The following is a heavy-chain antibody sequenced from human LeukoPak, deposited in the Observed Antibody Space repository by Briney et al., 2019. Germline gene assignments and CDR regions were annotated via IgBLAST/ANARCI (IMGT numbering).Heavy chain of an antibody. V-gene: IGHV3-7*03. J-gene: IGHJ4*02. CDR2: IKQDGSEK. CDR1: GFTFSSYW. CDR3: AKDIWIVGATGVEYYFDY. Sequence: GGSLRLSCAASGFTFSSYWMSWVRQAPGKGLEWVANIKQDGSEKYYVDSVKGRFTISRDNAKNSLYLQMNSLRAEDTAVYYCAKDIWIVGATGVEYYFDYWGQGTLVTVSS. D-gene: IGHD1-26*01.